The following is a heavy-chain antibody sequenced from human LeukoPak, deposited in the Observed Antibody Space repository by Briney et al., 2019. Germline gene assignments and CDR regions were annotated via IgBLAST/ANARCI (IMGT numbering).Heavy chain of an antibody. Sequence: SETLSLTCAVYGGSFSGYYWSWIRQPPGKGLEWGGEINHSGSTNYNPSLKSRVTISVVTSKNQFYLKLSSVTAADTAVYYCARGGVPAADYYFDYWGQGTLVTVSS. J-gene: IGHJ4*02. CDR1: GGSFSGYY. D-gene: IGHD2-2*01. CDR3: ARGGVPAADYYFDY. V-gene: IGHV4-34*01. CDR2: INHSGST.